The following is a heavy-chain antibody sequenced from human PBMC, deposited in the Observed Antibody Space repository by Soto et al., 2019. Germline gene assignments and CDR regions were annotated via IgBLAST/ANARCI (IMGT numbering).Heavy chain of an antibody. D-gene: IGHD2-2*01. CDR2: IRPDGSED. Sequence: PGGSLRLSCEASGFNSSPYLMTWVRQAPGKGLEWVASIRPDGSEDFYLDSVKGRFTISRDNDNNSLFLQMNSLRGEDTAVYYCARERIRVVAATITHYYGMDVWGQGTTVTVSS. V-gene: IGHV3-7*03. CDR3: ARERIRVVAATITHYYGMDV. CDR1: GFNSSPYL. J-gene: IGHJ6*02.